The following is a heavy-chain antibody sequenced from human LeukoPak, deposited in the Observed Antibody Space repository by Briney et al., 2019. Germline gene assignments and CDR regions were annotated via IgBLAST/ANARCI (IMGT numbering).Heavy chain of an antibody. CDR1: GGSISSSSYY. CDR3: ARVFHYDFWSGYLGYYYYYMDV. V-gene: IGHV4-39*07. D-gene: IGHD3-3*01. Sequence: WETLSLTCTVSGGSISSSSYYWGWIRQPPGKGLKWIGSIYYSGSTYYNPSLKSRVTISVDTSKNQFSLKLSSVTAADTAVYYCARVFHYDFWSGYLGYYYYYMDVWGKGTTVTVSS. CDR2: IYYSGST. J-gene: IGHJ6*03.